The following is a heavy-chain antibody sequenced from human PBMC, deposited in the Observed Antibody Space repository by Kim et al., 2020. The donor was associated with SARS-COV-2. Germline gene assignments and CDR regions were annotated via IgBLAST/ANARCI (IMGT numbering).Heavy chain of an antibody. CDR2: INAGNGNT. D-gene: IGHD3-10*01. V-gene: IGHV1-3*01. CDR3: ARWGVWFGDHYHFDY. CDR1: GYTFTSYA. J-gene: IGHJ4*02. Sequence: ASVKVSCKTSGYTFTSYAMHWVRQAPGQRLEWMGWINAGNGNTKYSQKFQGRVTITRDTSASTAYMELSSLRSEDTAVYYCARWGVWFGDHYHFDYWGQGTLVTVSS.